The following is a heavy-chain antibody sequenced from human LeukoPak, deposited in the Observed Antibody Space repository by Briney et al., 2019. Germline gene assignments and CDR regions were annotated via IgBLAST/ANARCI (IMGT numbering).Heavy chain of an antibody. Sequence: SETLSLTCTVSGGSISSYYWGWIRQPPGKGLEWIGSIYYSGSTYYNPSLKSRVTISVDTSKNQFSLKLSSVTAADTAVYYCARVGENDSSGYYFDYWGQGTLVTVSS. CDR3: ARVGENDSSGYYFDY. J-gene: IGHJ4*02. CDR2: IYYSGST. D-gene: IGHD3-22*01. CDR1: GGSISSYY. V-gene: IGHV4-39*07.